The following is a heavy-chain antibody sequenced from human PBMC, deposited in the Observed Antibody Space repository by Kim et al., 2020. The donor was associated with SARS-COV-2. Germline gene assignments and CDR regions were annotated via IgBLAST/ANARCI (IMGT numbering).Heavy chain of an antibody. J-gene: IGHJ3*02. CDR1: GFTFSSYA. CDR3: AREGEMATIGPAFDI. Sequence: GGSLRLSCAASGFTFSSYAMHWVRQAPGKGLEWVAVISYDGSNKYYADSVKGRFTISRDNSKNTLYLQMNSLRAEDTAVYYCAREGEMATIGPAFDIWGQGTMVTVSS. CDR2: ISYDGSNK. V-gene: IGHV3-30*04. D-gene: IGHD5-12*01.